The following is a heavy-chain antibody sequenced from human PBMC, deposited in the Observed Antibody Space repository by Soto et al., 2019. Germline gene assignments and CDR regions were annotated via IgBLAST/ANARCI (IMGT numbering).Heavy chain of an antibody. CDR1: GYTFTSYG. CDR2: ISTYNGNT. V-gene: IGHV1-18*01. CDR3: APLSYDHSPWAV. D-gene: IGHD3-16*01. J-gene: IGHJ6*02. Sequence: ASVKVSCKASGYTFTSYGISWVRQAPGQGLEWMGWISTYNGNTDYSQKLQGRVTMTTDTSTSTAYMELRSLRSDDPAVYYCAPLSYDHSPWAVWGQGTTVPVSS.